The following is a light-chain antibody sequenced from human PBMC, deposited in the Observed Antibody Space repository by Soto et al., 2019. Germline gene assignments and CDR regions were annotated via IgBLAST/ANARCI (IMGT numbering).Light chain of an antibody. Sequence: QSALTQPPSVSGSPGQSVTISCTGTSSDVGAYNYVPWYQQHPGKAPKLVIYELTKRPSGVPDRFSGSKSGDTASLTVSGLQAEDEADYYCSSYAGSNNFVFGTGTKVTVL. J-gene: IGLJ1*01. V-gene: IGLV2-8*01. CDR3: SSYAGSNNFV. CDR2: ELT. CDR1: SSDVGAYNY.